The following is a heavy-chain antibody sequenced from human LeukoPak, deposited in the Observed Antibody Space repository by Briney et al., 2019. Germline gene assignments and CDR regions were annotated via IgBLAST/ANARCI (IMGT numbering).Heavy chain of an antibody. J-gene: IGHJ4*02. D-gene: IGHD6-19*01. CDR1: GFSFNGYA. CDR2: TGGSDDNT. V-gene: IGHV3-23*01. Sequence: GGSLRLSCEGSGFSFNGYAMSWVRQAPGKGLRWAEVTGGSDDNTHYADSVKGRFSISRDTSENRLFLQMNSLRPDDSALYYCTKDLMTGFSSGWYLAYWGQGTLVTVSS. CDR3: TKDLMTGFSSGWYLAY.